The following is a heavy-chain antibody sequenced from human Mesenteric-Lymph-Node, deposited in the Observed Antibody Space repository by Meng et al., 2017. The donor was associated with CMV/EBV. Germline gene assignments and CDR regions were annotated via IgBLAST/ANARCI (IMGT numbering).Heavy chain of an antibody. J-gene: IGHJ3*02. D-gene: IGHD3-9*01. CDR3: TRGSLDRTFDI. Sequence: SETLSLTCTVSGGSISTNYWTWIRQPPGKGLEWIGYIYYSGSTNYNPSLKSRVTISVDRSKNQFSLNLRSVTAADTAVYYCTRGSLDRTFDIWGQGTMVTVSS. CDR2: IYYSGST. CDR1: GGSISTNY. V-gene: IGHV4-59*01.